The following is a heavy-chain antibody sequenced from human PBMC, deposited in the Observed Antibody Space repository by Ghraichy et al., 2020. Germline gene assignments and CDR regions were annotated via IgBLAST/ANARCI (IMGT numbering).Heavy chain of an antibody. D-gene: IGHD2-15*01. J-gene: IGHJ4*02. CDR3: ARRGSAAYPFDY. V-gene: IGHV4-59*01. CDR2: VYYSGST. CDR1: GGSISGFY. Sequence: SETLSLTCTVSGGSISGFYWSWIRQPPGKGLEWIGYVYYSGSTSYNLSLKSRVTISVDTSKNQFSLKLSSVTAADTAVYYCARRGSAAYPFDYWGQGTLVTVSS.